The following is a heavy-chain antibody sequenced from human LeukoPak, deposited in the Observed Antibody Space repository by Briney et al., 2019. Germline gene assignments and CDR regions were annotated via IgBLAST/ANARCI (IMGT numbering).Heavy chain of an antibody. V-gene: IGHV3-43*02. J-gene: IGHJ4*02. D-gene: IGHD3-10*01. CDR3: AIAYESGSFYRAFAY. Sequence: PGGSLRLSCAASGFNVAAYAMYWVRHLPGKSLEWVSLISGDSDNRYSAASVKGRFTISRDNSKNSLYLQMNSLTAEDTALYYCAIAYESGSFYRAFAYWGQGALVTVSS. CDR1: GFNVAAYA. CDR2: ISGDSDNR.